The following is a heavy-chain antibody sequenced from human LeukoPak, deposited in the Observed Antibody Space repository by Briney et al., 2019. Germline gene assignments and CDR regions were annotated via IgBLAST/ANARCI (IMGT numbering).Heavy chain of an antibody. V-gene: IGHV3-49*03. Sequence: PGGSLRLSCTASGFTFGDHAMSWFRQAPGKGLEWVGFIRSKAYGGTTEYAASVKGRFTISRDDSKSIAYLQMNSLKTEDTAVYYCTRDRYNYYYMDVWGKGTTVTVSS. J-gene: IGHJ6*03. CDR1: GFTFGDHA. CDR2: IRSKAYGGTT. CDR3: TRDRYNYYYMDV.